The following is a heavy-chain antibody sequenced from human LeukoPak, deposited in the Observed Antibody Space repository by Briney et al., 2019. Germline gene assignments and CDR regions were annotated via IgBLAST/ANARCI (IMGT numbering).Heavy chain of an antibody. V-gene: IGHV3-23*01. Sequence: GGSLRLSCAASGFIFNNCDLSWLRQAPGKGLEWVLDTTKSGSRTDYADSVKGRFTISRENSKNTLYLQMNSLRAEDTAIYYCAGCWRWGQGTRVTVSS. D-gene: IGHD3-10*01. CDR1: GFIFNNCD. CDR3: AGCWR. J-gene: IGHJ4*02. CDR2: TTKSGSRT.